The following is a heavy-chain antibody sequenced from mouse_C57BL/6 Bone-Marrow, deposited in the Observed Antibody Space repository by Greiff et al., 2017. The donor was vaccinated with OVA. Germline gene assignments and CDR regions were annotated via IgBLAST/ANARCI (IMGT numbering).Heavy chain of an antibody. CDR2: IDPSDSYT. Sequence: QVQLQQPGAELVMPGASVKLSCKASGYTFTSYWMHWVKQRPGQGLEWIGEIDPSDSYTNYNQKFKGKSTLTVDKSSSTAYMQLSSLTSEDSAVYDCARRHYSNYDYFDYWGQGTTLTVSS. J-gene: IGHJ2*01. D-gene: IGHD2-5*01. CDR1: GYTFTSYW. CDR3: ARRHYSNYDYFDY. V-gene: IGHV1-69*01.